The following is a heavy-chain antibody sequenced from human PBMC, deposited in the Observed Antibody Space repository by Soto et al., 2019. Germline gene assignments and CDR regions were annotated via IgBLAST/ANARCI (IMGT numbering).Heavy chain of an antibody. Sequence: SETLSLTCTVSGGSISSYYWSWIRQPPGKGLEWIGFIYYSGSTNYNPSLKSRVTISVDTSKNQFSLKLSSVTAADTAVYYCAGSRDYSLPWFDPWGQGTLVTVSS. D-gene: IGHD4-4*01. CDR3: AGSRDYSLPWFDP. CDR1: GGSISSYY. J-gene: IGHJ5*02. V-gene: IGHV4-59*08. CDR2: IYYSGST.